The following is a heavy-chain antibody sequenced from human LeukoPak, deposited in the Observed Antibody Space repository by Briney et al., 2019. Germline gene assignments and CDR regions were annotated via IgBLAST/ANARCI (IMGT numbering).Heavy chain of an antibody. Sequence: GGSLDLSFPASDFPFYTHPRSWSGRAPGKGLGWVSAIGGSGSNTFYADSVKGRFTISRDNSKNTVYLQISSLRAEDTATYYCAKARDNPYSYLDCWGQGTLVTVSP. J-gene: IGHJ4*02. V-gene: IGHV3-23*01. D-gene: IGHD2-15*01. CDR3: AKARDNPYSYLDC. CDR2: IGGSGSNT. CDR1: DFPFYTHP.